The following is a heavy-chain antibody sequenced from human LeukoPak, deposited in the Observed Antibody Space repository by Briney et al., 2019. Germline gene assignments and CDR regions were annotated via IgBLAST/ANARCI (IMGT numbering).Heavy chain of an antibody. CDR3: ARDTRYSGYDYFDY. J-gene: IGHJ4*02. CDR2: INYSGNT. Sequence: PSETLSLTCTVSGGSISNYYWSWIRQPPGKGLEWIAYINYSGNTDYNPSLKSRVTISVDTSKNHFSLKLNSVTAADTAVYYCARDTRYSGYDYFDYWGQGTLVTVSS. D-gene: IGHD5-12*01. V-gene: IGHV4-59*12. CDR1: GGSISNYY.